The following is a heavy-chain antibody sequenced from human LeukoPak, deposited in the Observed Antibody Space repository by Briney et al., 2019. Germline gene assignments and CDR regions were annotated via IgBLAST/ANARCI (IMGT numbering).Heavy chain of an antibody. V-gene: IGHV3-66*04. D-gene: IGHD6-13*01. CDR1: GFTFSSYV. Sequence: GGSLRLSCAVSGFTFSSYVMTWVRQAPGKGLEWVSVIYSGGSTYYADSVKGRFTISRDNSKNTLYLQMNSLRAEDTAVYYCARRLAAAGWALHAFDIWGQGTMVTVSS. J-gene: IGHJ3*02. CDR3: ARRLAAAGWALHAFDI. CDR2: IYSGGST.